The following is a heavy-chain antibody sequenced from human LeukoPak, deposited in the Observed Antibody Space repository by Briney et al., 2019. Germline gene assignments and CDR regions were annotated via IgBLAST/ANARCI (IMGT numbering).Heavy chain of an antibody. CDR1: GFTFDDYT. V-gene: IGHV3-43*01. D-gene: IGHD6-13*01. J-gene: IGHJ3*02. Sequence: GGSLRLSCAASGFTFDDYTIHWVRQAPGKGLEWVSLISWDAGSTYYADSVKGRFTISRDNSKKSLYLQMNSLRTEDSALYYCAKDMYWAPAYSSSHRPQAAFDIWGLGTMVTVSS. CDR2: ISWDAGST. CDR3: AKDMYWAPAYSSSHRPQAAFDI.